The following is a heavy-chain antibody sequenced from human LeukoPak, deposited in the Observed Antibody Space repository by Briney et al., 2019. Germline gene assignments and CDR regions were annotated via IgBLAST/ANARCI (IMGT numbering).Heavy chain of an antibody. V-gene: IGHV4-59*01. CDR1: GGSISSYY. Sequence: SETLSLTCTVSGGSISSYYWSWIRQPPGKGLEWIGYIYYSGSTNYNPSLKSRVTISVDTSKNQFSLKLSSVTAADTAVYYCARGNYDILTGYYPPDYWGQGTLVTVSS. CDR3: ARGNYDILTGYYPPDY. J-gene: IGHJ4*02. CDR2: IYYSGST. D-gene: IGHD3-9*01.